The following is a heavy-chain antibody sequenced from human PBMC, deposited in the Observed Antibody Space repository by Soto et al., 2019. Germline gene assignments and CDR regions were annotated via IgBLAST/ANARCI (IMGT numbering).Heavy chain of an antibody. CDR3: AHTVDIVATINGGFDP. Sequence: QITLKESGPPLVKPTQTLTLTCTFSGFSLSTSGVGVGWIRQPPGKALEWLALIYWNDDKRYSPSLKSRLTITKDTSKNQVVLTMTNMDPVDTATYYCAHTVDIVATINGGFDPWGQGTLVTVAS. D-gene: IGHD5-12*01. CDR1: GFSLSTSGVG. J-gene: IGHJ5*02. CDR2: IYWNDDK. V-gene: IGHV2-5*01.